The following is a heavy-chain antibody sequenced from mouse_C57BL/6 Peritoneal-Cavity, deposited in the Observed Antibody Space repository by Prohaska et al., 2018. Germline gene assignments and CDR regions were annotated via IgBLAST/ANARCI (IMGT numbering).Heavy chain of an antibody. J-gene: IGHJ4*01. V-gene: IGHV1-26*01. CDR3: ATGYGSQYYAMDY. Sequence: EVQLQHSGPELVTPGDSVKISCKASGYTFTYYYMNWVKQSHGNSLQWLGDINPNDGGTSYNQKFKGKATLTVDKSSSTAYMELRSLTSEDSAVYYCATGYGSQYYAMDYWGQGT. CDR2: INPNDGGT. D-gene: IGHD1-1*01. CDR1: GYTFTYYY.